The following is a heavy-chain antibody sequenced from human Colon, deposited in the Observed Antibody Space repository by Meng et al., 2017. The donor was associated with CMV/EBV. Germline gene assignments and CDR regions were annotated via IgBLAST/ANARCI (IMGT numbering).Heavy chain of an antibody. D-gene: IGHD5-12*01. CDR3: VRGGYSGTQTGGVQEY. J-gene: IGHJ4*02. Sequence: QVPLRGSGPELVTPPEPRSLTCSVSGGSINTYYWSWIRQPAGEGLEWLGRISTNRNTDYNPSLNSRATIWLDTSNNQFSLKLTSVTAADTAVYYCVRGGYSGTQTGGVQEYWGQGTLVTVSS. V-gene: IGHV4-4*07. CDR2: ISTNRNT. CDR1: GGSINTYY.